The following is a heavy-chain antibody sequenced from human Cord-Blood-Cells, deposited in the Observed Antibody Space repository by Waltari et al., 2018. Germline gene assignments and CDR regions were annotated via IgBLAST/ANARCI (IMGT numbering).Heavy chain of an antibody. J-gene: IGHJ4*02. CDR2: IYYSGST. CDR1: GGSISSYC. Sequence: QVQLQESGPGLVRPSETLSLTCAVSGGSISSYCWSWIRQPPGKGLEWIGYIYYSGSTNYNPSLKSRVTISVDTSKNQFSLKLSSVTAADTAVYYCARHCSSTSCYDYWGQGTLVTVSS. D-gene: IGHD2-2*01. V-gene: IGHV4-59*01. CDR3: ARHCSSTSCYDY.